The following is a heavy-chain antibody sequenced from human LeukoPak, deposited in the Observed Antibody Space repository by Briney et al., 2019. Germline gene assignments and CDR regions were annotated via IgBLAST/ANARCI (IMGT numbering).Heavy chain of an antibody. V-gene: IGHV3-21*04. CDR2: ISSSSSYI. D-gene: IGHD6-6*01. CDR1: GFTFSSYS. CDR3: AKDLRTLLVGSSPGESD. J-gene: IGHJ4*02. Sequence: GGSLRLSCAASGFTFSSYSMNWVRQAPGKGLEWVSSISSSSSYIYYADSVKGRFTISRDNAKNTLYLQMNSLRAEDTAVYYCAKDLRTLLVGSSPGESDGGQGTLVTVSS.